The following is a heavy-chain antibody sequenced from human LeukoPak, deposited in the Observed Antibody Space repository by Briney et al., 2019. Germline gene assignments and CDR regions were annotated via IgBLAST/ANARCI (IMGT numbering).Heavy chain of an antibody. Sequence: PSETLSLTCTVSGYSISSGYYWGWIRQPPGKGLEWIGSIYHSGSTYYNPSLKSRVTISVDTSKNQFSLKLSSVTAADTAVYYCARGDSSSWYVDWFDPWGQGTLVTVSS. CDR3: ARGDSSSWYVDWFDP. D-gene: IGHD6-13*01. CDR2: IYHSGST. J-gene: IGHJ5*02. CDR1: GYSISSGYY. V-gene: IGHV4-38-2*02.